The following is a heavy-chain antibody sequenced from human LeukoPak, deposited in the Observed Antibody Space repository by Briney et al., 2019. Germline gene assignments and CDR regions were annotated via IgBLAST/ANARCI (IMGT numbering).Heavy chain of an antibody. V-gene: IGHV3-48*01. CDR2: ISSSSSTI. CDR3: ARVRDSSSSWPFDY. J-gene: IGHJ4*02. CDR1: GFTFSSYA. Sequence: GGSLRLSCAASGFTFSSYAMSWVRQAPGKGLEWVSYISSSSSTIYYADSVKGRFTISRDNAKNSLYLQMNSLRAEDTAVYYCARVRDSSSSWPFDYWGQGTLVTVSS. D-gene: IGHD6-6*01.